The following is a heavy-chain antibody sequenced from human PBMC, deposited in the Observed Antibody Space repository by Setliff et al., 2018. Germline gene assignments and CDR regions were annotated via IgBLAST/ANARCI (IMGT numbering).Heavy chain of an antibody. CDR2: INSSGGSA. V-gene: IGHV1-46*01. Sequence: WASVKVSCKASGYAFINFYMYWVRQAPGQGLEWMGIINSSGGSASYAPQFQGRITMTTDTSTNTAYMELRSLRTDDTAVYYCERLVRHCTRISCQRTSEANLWGQGTQVTVSS. CDR1: GYAFINFY. D-gene: IGHD1-26*01. J-gene: IGHJ5*02. CDR3: ERLVRHCTRISCQRTSEANL.